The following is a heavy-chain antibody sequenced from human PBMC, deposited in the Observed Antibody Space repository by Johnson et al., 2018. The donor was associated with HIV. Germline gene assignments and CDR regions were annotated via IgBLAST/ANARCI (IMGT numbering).Heavy chain of an antibody. J-gene: IGHJ3*02. CDR2: ISYDGSNK. Sequence: QVQLVEFGGGVVQPGRSPRLSCAASGFTFSSYAMHWVRQAPGKGLEWVAVISYDGSNKYYADSVKGRFTISRDNSKNTLYLQMNSLRAEDTAVYYCARARDRSSSRDAFDIWGQGTMVTVSS. V-gene: IGHV3-30-3*01. CDR1: GFTFSSYA. D-gene: IGHD6-13*01. CDR3: ARARDRSSSRDAFDI.